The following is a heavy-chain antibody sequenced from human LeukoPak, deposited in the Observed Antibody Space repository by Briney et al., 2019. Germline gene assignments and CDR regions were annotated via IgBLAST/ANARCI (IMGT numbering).Heavy chain of an antibody. D-gene: IGHD5-18*01. CDR1: GFTFSSFG. Sequence: GGSLTLSCATSGFTFSSFGRHWVRQRQAPGKGLEGVAVIWHDGSNTYYADSVKGRFTIARDNSKNTLFLQMISLRVEDTAVYYCARELNVGTAMALDYWGQGTPVTVSS. CDR2: IWHDGSNT. V-gene: IGHV3-33*01. CDR3: ARELNVGTAMALDY. J-gene: IGHJ4*02.